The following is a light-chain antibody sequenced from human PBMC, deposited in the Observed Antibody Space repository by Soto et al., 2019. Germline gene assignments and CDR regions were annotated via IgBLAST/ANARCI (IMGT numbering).Light chain of an antibody. CDR1: GSDVGGYNY. J-gene: IGLJ1*01. V-gene: IGLV2-14*03. Sequence: QSALTQPASVSGSPGQSITISCTGTGSDVGGYNYVSWNQQHPGKAPKLVIYDVTNRPSGVSNRFSGSKSGNTASLTISGLQAEDEADYYCTSYTRSRTYVFGTGTKLTVL. CDR2: DVT. CDR3: TSYTRSRTYV.